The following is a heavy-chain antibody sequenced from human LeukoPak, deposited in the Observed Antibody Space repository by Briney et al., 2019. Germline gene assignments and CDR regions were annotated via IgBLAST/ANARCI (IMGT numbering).Heavy chain of an antibody. V-gene: IGHV3-23*01. D-gene: IGHD3-3*01. CDR1: GFTFSSYA. CDR2: ISGSGGST. Sequence: GGSLRLSCAASGFTFSSYAMSWVRQAPGKGLEWVSAISGSGGSTYYADSVKGRFTASGDNSKNTLYLQMNSLRAEDTAVYYCARDNGFWSGYYPYASDYWGQGTLVTVSS. J-gene: IGHJ4*02. CDR3: ARDNGFWSGYYPYASDY.